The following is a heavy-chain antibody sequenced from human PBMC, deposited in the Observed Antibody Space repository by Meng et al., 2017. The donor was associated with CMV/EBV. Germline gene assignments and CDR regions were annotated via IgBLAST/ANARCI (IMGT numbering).Heavy chain of an antibody. V-gene: IGHV4-34*01. Sequence: GSLRLSCAVYGGSFSGYYWSWIRQPPGKGLEWIGEINHSGSTNYNPSLKSRVTISVDTSKNQFSLKPSSVTAANTAVYYCARGAGSDSWGQGTLVTVSS. D-gene: IGHD6-19*01. J-gene: IGHJ4*02. CDR1: GGSFSGYY. CDR3: ARGAGSDS. CDR2: INHSGST.